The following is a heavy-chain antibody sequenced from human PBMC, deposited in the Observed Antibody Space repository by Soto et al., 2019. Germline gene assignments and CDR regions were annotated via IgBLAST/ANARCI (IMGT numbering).Heavy chain of an antibody. CDR3: ARSGGNSREYYYYHGTEV. J-gene: IGHJ6*02. Sequence: ASVKVSCKASGYTFTGYYMHWVRQAPGQGLEWMGWINPNSGGTNYAQKFQGRVTMTRDTSISTAYMELSRLRSDDTAVYYCARSGGNSREYYYYHGTEVCGHGTTGTVSS. CDR1: GYTFTGYY. V-gene: IGHV1-2*02. D-gene: IGHD2-21*02. CDR2: INPNSGGT.